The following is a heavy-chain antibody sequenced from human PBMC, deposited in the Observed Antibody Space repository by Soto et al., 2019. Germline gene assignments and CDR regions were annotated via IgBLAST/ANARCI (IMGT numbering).Heavy chain of an antibody. J-gene: IGHJ5*02. CDR1: GFTFSDYY. D-gene: IGHD3-3*01. V-gene: IGHV3-11*01. Sequence: GGSLRLSCAASGFTFSDYYMSWIRQAPGKGLEWVSYISSSGSTIYYADSVKGRFAISRDNAKNSLYLQMNSLRAEDTAVYYCARALPKTSGPASYYDFCSGYSWFDLWAQGTLVTVSS. CDR2: ISSSGSTI. CDR3: ARALPKTSGPASYYDFCSGYSWFDL.